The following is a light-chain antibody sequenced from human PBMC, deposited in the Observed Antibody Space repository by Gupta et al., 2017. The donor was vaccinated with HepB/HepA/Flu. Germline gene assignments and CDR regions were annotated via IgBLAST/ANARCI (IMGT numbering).Light chain of an antibody. CDR2: DVS. CDR1: SSDVGGYNY. J-gene: IGLJ2*01. Sequence: QSALPQPASVSGSPGQSVTIACTGTSSDVGGYNYVSWYQQHPGKAPKLMIYDVSNRPAGVSNRFSGSKSGNTASLTISGLQAEDEADYYCSSDTSSSTLVFGGGTKLTVL. CDR3: SSDTSSSTLV. V-gene: IGLV2-14*03.